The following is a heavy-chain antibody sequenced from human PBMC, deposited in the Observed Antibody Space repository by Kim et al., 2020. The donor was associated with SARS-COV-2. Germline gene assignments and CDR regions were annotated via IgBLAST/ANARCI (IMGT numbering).Heavy chain of an antibody. J-gene: IGHJ4*02. CDR3: VRSLLTSYSHFDY. Sequence: GFSLSTNKLGVGWIRQAPGKALEWLALIYWDDDKRYSPSLKSRLTITKDTSKNQVVLTMTTMDPVDSGTYYCVRSLLTSYSHFDYWGLGTLAT. V-gene: IGHV2-5*04. D-gene: IGHD3-9*01. CDR2: IYWDDDK. CDR1: GFSLSTNKLG.